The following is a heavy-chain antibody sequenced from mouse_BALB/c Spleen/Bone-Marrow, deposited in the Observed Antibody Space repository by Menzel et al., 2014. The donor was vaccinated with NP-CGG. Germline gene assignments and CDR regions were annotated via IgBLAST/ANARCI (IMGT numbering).Heavy chain of an antibody. V-gene: IGHV1S56*01. CDR1: GYTFTSYY. J-gene: IGHJ3*01. Sequence: VQLQQSGPELVKPGASVRISCKASGYTFTSYYIHWVKQRPGQGLEWIGWIYPGNVNTNYNEKFKGKATLTADKSSSTAYMQLSSLTSEDSAVYFCARGGYDGAWFACWGQGTLVTVSA. D-gene: IGHD2-14*01. CDR3: ARGGYDGAWFAC. CDR2: IYPGNVNT.